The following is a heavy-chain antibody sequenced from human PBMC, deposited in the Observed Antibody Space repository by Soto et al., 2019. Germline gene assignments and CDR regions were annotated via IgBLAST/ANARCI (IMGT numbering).Heavy chain of an antibody. J-gene: IGHJ6*02. V-gene: IGHV3-30*18. Sequence: GGSLRLSCAASGFTFSSYGMHWVRQAPGKGLEWVAVISYDGSNKYYADSVKGRFTISRDNSKNTLYLQMNSLRAEDTAVYYCAKTQPGPGYYYGMDVWGQGTTVTVSS. CDR3: AKTQPGPGYYYGMDV. CDR2: ISYDGSNK. D-gene: IGHD3-10*01. CDR1: GFTFSSYG.